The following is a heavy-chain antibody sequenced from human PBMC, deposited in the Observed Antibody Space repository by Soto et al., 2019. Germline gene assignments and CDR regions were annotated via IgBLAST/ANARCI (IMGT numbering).Heavy chain of an antibody. J-gene: IGHJ6*02. CDR1: GFTFNNYD. Sequence: PGGSLRLSCAASGFTFNNYDMHWVRQATGKGLEWVAVIGAAGDTHYPGSVKGRFTISRENGKNSVYLQMNSLRAGDTAIYYCARDSSYDLTQPGMDVWGQGTTVTVSS. CDR2: IGAAGDT. CDR3: ARDSSYDLTQPGMDV. V-gene: IGHV3-13*01. D-gene: IGHD5-12*01.